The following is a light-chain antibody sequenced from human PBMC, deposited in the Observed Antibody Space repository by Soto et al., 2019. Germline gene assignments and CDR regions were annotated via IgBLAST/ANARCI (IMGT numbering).Light chain of an antibody. V-gene: IGKV3-15*01. J-gene: IGKJ1*01. CDR1: QSVSSN. Sequence: EIVMTQSPATLSVSPGERATLSCRASQSVSSNLAGDQQKPGQAPRLLIYGASTRATGIPARFSGSGSGTEFTLTISSLQSEDFAVYYCQQYNNWLWTFGQGTKVEIK. CDR3: QQYNNWLWT. CDR2: GAS.